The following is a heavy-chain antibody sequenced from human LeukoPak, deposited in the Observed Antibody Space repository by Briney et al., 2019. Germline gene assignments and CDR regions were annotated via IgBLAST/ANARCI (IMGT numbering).Heavy chain of an antibody. V-gene: IGHV4-31*03. Sequence: SETLSLTCTVSGGSISSGGYYWSWLRQHPGKGLEWIGYIYYSGSTYYNPSLKSRVTISVDTSKNQFSLKLSSVTAADTAVYYCARVWFDGSGSYSLGDYWGQGTLVTVSS. J-gene: IGHJ4*02. CDR1: GGSISSGGYY. CDR2: IYYSGST. CDR3: ARVWFDGSGSYSLGDY. D-gene: IGHD3-10*01.